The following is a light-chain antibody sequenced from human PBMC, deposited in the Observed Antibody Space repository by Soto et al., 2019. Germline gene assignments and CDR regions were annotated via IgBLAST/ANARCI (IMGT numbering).Light chain of an antibody. Sequence: ELVLTQSSGTLSLSPGERATLSCRAIQTVNNNYLAWYQQIPGQAPRLLISGASGRATGTPDRFSGSASGTDFTLTISRLEPEDFAVYYCQQYGSSPLTFGGGTKVDIK. V-gene: IGKV3-20*01. J-gene: IGKJ4*01. CDR2: GAS. CDR3: QQYGSSPLT. CDR1: QTVNNNY.